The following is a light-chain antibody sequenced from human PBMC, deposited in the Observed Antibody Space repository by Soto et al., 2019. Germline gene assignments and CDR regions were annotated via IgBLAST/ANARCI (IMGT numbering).Light chain of an antibody. CDR3: QRYGSSPPFT. CDR2: GAS. V-gene: IGKV3-20*01. J-gene: IGKJ2*01. CDR1: QSIGSN. Sequence: EIAMTQSPATLSVSPGERATLSCRASQSIGSNLAWYQQKPGQAPRLLISGASTRATGIPDRFSGSGSGTDFTLTISRLEPEDFAVYFCQRYGSSPPFTFGQGTKVDIK.